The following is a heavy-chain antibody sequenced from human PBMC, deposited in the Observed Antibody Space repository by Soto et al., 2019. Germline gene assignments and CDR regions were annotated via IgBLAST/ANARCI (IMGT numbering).Heavy chain of an antibody. CDR1: GFTFSRYG. D-gene: IGHD3-10*01. Sequence: PGGSLRLSCAASGFTFSRYGMHWVRQAPGKGLEWVAVIWHDGRNKYYADSVKGRFTISRDNSKNALYLQMNSLRAEDTALYYYAKEINMVRGVIQGFAFDIWGQGTMVTVSS. J-gene: IGHJ3*02. V-gene: IGHV3-33*06. CDR3: AKEINMVRGVIQGFAFDI. CDR2: IWHDGRNK.